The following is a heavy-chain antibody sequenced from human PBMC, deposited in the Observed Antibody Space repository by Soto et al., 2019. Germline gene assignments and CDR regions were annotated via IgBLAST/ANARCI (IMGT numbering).Heavy chain of an antibody. V-gene: IGHV3-9*01. CDR1: GFTFDNYA. Sequence: ESGGGLVQPGRSLRLSCQTLGFTFDNYAMHWVRQAPGKGLEWVSGISWNSGKIGYADSVKGRFTISRDNAKKSLHLEVTSLRAEDTAFYYCVKDLRERITWYFDLWGRGTLVTVSS. J-gene: IGHJ2*01. CDR2: ISWNSGKI. D-gene: IGHD1-26*01. CDR3: VKDLRERITWYFDL.